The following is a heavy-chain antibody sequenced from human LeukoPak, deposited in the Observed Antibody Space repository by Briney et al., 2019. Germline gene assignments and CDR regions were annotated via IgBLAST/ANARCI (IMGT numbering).Heavy chain of an antibody. CDR3: ARSRGGGSDPYYYYGMDV. J-gene: IGHJ6*02. CDR1: GYTFSSYG. Sequence: ASVKVSCKASGYTFSSYGISWVRQAPGQGLEWLLCIRASNGNTNYAQKLQGRVTMTTDTSTSTAYMELRSLRSDDTAVYYCARSRGGGSDPYYYYGMDVWGQGTTVTVSS. V-gene: IGHV1-18*01. CDR2: IRASNGNT. D-gene: IGHD3-10*01.